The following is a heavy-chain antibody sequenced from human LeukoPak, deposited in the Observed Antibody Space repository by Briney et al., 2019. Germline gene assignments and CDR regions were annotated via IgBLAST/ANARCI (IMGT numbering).Heavy chain of an antibody. CDR1: GFTFSTYA. J-gene: IGHJ4*02. V-gene: IGHV3-64D*06. D-gene: IGHD4-17*01. Sequence: QPGGSLRLSCSASGFTFSTYAMHWVRQAPGKGLEYVSTISSNGGDTYYADSVKGRFTISRDNSKNTLYLQMSSLRAEDTAVYYCVNSRMTTVTAFDYWGQGTLVTVPS. CDR3: VNSRMTTVTAFDY. CDR2: ISSNGGDT.